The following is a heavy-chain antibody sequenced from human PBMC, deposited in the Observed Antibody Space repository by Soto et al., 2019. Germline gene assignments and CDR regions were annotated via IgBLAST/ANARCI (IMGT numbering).Heavy chain of an antibody. Sequence: EVQLVESGGGLVQPGGSLRLSCAASGFTFSNYWMHWVRQAPGKGLVWVSRIKSDGSSISYADSVKGRFTISRDNARNTLYLQMNSLRAEDTAVYYCARGGFSGSGSYIQGDYWGQGTLATVSS. J-gene: IGHJ4*02. D-gene: IGHD3-10*01. CDR1: GFTFSNYW. CDR3: ARGGFSGSGSYIQGDY. V-gene: IGHV3-74*01. CDR2: IKSDGSSI.